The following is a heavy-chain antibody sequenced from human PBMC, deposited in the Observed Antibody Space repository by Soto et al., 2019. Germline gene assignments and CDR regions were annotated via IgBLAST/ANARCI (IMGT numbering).Heavy chain of an antibody. CDR1: GFTFSSYA. J-gene: IGHJ5*02. CDR2: ISGSGGST. CDR3: VRDRGGSYWLDP. D-gene: IGHD1-26*01. Sequence: PGGSLRLSCAASGFTFSSYAMGWVRQAPGKGLEWVSAISGSGGSTYYADSVKGRFTISRDNSKNTLYLQMNSLRAEDTAVYYCVRDRGGSYWLDPWGQGTLVTVSS. V-gene: IGHV3-23*01.